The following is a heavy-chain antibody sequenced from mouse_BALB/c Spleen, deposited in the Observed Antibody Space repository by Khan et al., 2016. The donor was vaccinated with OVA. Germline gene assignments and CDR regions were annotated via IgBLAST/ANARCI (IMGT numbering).Heavy chain of an antibody. J-gene: IGHJ3*01. V-gene: IGHV3-2*02. Sequence: EVELVESGPGLVKPSQSLSLTCTVTGYSITSDYAWNWIRQFPGNKLEWMGYISYSGSTSYNPSLKSRISITRDTSKNQFFLQLNSVTTEDTATYYCAMGRTYWGQGTLVTVSA. CDR2: ISYSGST. D-gene: IGHD4-1*01. CDR3: AMGRTY. CDR1: GYSITSDYA.